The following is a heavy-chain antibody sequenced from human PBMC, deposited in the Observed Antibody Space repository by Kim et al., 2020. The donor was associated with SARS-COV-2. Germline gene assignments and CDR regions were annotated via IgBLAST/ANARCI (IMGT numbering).Heavy chain of an antibody. V-gene: IGHV4-34*01. CDR1: VGSFSGYH. D-gene: IGHD3-3*01. J-gene: IGHJ6*02. Sequence: SETLSLSCAVYVGSFSGYHWTWIRQSPGKGLEWIGEITHSGATNYNPSLKSRVAISVDTSKNQFSLRLNSVTAADTAVYFCARGRAGVVPSPILGIGPHYDYYALDVWGQGTTVTVSS. CDR3: ARGRAGVVPSPILGIGPHYDYYALDV. CDR2: ITHSGAT.